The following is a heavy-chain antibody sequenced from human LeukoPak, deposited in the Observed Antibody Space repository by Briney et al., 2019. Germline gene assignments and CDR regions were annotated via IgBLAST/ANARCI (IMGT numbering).Heavy chain of an antibody. Sequence: GGSLRLSXAAFGFTFSSYAMSWVRQAPGKGLEWVSGTSGSGGSTYYADSVKGRFTISRDNSKNTLYLQMNSLRAEDTAVYYCAKDPYGETTYYFDYWGQGTLVTVSS. J-gene: IGHJ4*02. CDR3: AKDPYGETTYYFDY. CDR2: TSGSGGST. V-gene: IGHV3-23*01. CDR1: GFTFSSYA. D-gene: IGHD4/OR15-4a*01.